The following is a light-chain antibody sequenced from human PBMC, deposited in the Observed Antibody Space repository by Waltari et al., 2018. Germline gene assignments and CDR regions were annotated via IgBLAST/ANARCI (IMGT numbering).Light chain of an antibody. V-gene: IGKV4-1*01. J-gene: IGKJ4*01. Sequence: IVMTQSPDSLAVSLGERATINLQSNQSVLYRSHNKHSVAWYQQKPGQLPKLLIYWSSTRESGVPDRFSGGGSGTDFTLTISSLQADDVAIYYCQQYYSLPTFGGGTKVEI. CDR1: QSVLYRSHNKHS. CDR2: WSS. CDR3: QQYYSLPT.